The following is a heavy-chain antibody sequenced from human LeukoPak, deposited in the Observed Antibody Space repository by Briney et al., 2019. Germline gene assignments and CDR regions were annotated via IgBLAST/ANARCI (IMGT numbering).Heavy chain of an antibody. CDR3: VRQFAS. Sequence: GGSLRLSCAASGFTFGDHIMNWVRQLPGKRLEWVAYVSGSGSTVYYADSVKGRFTVSRDNGKSSLYLQMNSLRVEDTALYYCVRQFASWGQGTLVTVSS. CDR2: VSGSGSTV. J-gene: IGHJ4*02. V-gene: IGHV3-48*01. CDR1: GFTFGDHI.